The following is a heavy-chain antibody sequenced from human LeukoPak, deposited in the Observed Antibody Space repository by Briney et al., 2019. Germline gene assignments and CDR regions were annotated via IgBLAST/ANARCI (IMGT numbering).Heavy chain of an antibody. CDR1: GYTFTSYD. D-gene: IGHD6-13*01. CDR2: MNPNSGNT. CDR3: ARAGGGYSSSWYVHYYYYMDV. J-gene: IGHJ6*03. Sequence: ASVKVSCKASGYTFTSYDINWVRQATGQGLEWMGWMNPNSGNTGYAQKFQGRVTITRNTSISTAYMELSSLRSEDTAVYCCARAGGGYSSSWYVHYYYYMDVWGKGTTVTVSS. V-gene: IGHV1-8*03.